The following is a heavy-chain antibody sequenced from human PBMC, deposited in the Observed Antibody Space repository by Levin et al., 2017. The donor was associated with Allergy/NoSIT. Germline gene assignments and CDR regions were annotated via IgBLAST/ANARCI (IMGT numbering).Heavy chain of an antibody. V-gene: IGHV1-2*02. Sequence: ASVKVSCKASGYTFTGYYMHWVRQAPGQGLEWMGWINPNSGGTNYAQKLQGRVTMTRDTSISTAYMELSRLRSDDTAVYYCASGTLNGSGSYYNVFHYDYGMDGWGQGTTVTVSS. D-gene: IGHD3-10*01. CDR2: INPNSGGT. CDR1: GYTFTGYY. CDR3: ASGTLNGSGSYYNVFHYDYGMDG. J-gene: IGHJ6*02.